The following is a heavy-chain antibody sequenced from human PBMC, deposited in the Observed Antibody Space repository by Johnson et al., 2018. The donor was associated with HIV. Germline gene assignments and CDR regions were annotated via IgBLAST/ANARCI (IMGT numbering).Heavy chain of an antibody. CDR3: ARDWNEYSSSDGAFDI. D-gene: IGHD6-6*01. CDR1: GFTVSSNE. J-gene: IGHJ3*02. V-gene: IGHV3-66*01. CDR2: IHSGGTT. Sequence: VQLVESRGVLVQPGGCLRLSCAASGFTVSSNEMSWVRQAPGKGLEWVSLIHSGGTTFYADSVRGRFTISRDSSKNTLYLQMNSLRAEDTAVYYCARDWNEYSSSDGAFDIWGQGTMVTVSS.